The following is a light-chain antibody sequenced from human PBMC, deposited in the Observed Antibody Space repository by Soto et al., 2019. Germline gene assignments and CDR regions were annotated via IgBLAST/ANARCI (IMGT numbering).Light chain of an antibody. CDR1: QNLSSGY. V-gene: IGKV3-20*01. CDR2: AAS. J-gene: IGKJ1*01. CDR3: QQYDTSPRT. Sequence: EIMLTQSPGTLSLSPGERATLSCRASQNLSSGYLAWYRQRPGQAPRIPIYAASSRATGIPDRFIGSGSGTDFTLTISRLEPEDFAVYYCQQYDTSPRTFGRGTKVE.